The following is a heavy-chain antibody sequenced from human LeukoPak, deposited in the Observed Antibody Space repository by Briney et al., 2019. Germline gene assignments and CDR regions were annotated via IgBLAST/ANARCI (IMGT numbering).Heavy chain of an antibody. Sequence: SETLSLTCAVYGGSFSGYYWSWIRQPPGKGLEWIGEINHSGSTNYNPSLKGRVTISVDTSKNQFSLKLSSVTAADTAVYYCARYSRRGGYGMDVWGQGTTVTVSS. D-gene: IGHD6-13*01. CDR2: INHSGST. CDR3: ARYSRRGGYGMDV. CDR1: GGSFSGYY. V-gene: IGHV4-34*01. J-gene: IGHJ6*02.